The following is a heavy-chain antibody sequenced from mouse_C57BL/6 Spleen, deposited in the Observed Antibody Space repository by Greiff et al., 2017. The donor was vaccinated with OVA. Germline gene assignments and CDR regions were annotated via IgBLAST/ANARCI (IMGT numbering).Heavy chain of an antibody. Sequence: VKLQQPGAELVRPGSSVKLSCKASGYTFTSYWMHWVKQRPIQGLEWIGNIDPSDSETHYNQKFKDKATLTVDKSSSTAYMQLSSLTSEDSAVYYCAGDYGRNAMDYWGQGTSVTVSS. J-gene: IGHJ4*01. V-gene: IGHV1-52*01. CDR3: AGDYGRNAMDY. CDR2: IDPSDSET. D-gene: IGHD2-4*01. CDR1: GYTFTSYW.